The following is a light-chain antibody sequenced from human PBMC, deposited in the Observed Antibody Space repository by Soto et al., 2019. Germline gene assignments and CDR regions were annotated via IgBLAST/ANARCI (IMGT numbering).Light chain of an antibody. CDR3: CSYVGSNNYV. J-gene: IGLJ1*01. Sequence: QSVLTQPPSASGSPGQSVAISCTGTSSDVGGYNYVSWYQQYPGKAPKLIMYEVTKRPSGVPDRFSGSKPGNTASLTVSGLQAEDEADYYCCSYVGSNNYVFGTGTKVPVL. V-gene: IGLV2-8*01. CDR2: EVT. CDR1: SSDVGGYNY.